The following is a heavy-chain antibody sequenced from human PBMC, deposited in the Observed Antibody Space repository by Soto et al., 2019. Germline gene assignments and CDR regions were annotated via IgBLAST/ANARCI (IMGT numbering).Heavy chain of an antibody. J-gene: IGHJ4*02. CDR1: GFTFSDYY. CDR2: ISSSGSII. V-gene: IGHV3-11*01. Sequence: LRLSCSASGFTFSDYYMSLIRQAPLKGLEWVSYISSSGSIIYYADSVKVRFTISRDDAKNSLYLQMNSLRAEDTAVYYCARDQGYYESSGYFDYWGQGTLVTVSS. CDR3: ARDQGYYESSGYFDY. D-gene: IGHD3-22*01.